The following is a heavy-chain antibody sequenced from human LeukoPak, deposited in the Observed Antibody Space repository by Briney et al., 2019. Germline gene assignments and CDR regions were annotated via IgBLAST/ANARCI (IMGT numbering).Heavy chain of an antibody. CDR1: GYTFTSYG. CDR2: ISAYNGNT. Sequence: ASVKVSCKASGYTFTSYGISLVRQAPGQGLEWMGWISAYNGNTNYAQKLQGRVTMTTDTSTSTAYMELRSLRSDDTAVYYCARDSLYSSSLPSYGMDVWGQGTTVTVSS. V-gene: IGHV1-18*01. CDR3: ARDSLYSSSLPSYGMDV. J-gene: IGHJ6*02. D-gene: IGHD6-13*01.